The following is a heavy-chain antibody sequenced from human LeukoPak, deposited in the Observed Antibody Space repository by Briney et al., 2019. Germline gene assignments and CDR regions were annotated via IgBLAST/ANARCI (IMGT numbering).Heavy chain of an antibody. CDR3: ARGRLIWFGELSSKKNWFDP. Sequence: PSETLSLTCAVYGGSFSGYYWSWIRQPPGKGLEWIGEINHSGSTNYNPSLKSRVTISVDTSKNQFSLKLSSVTAADTAVYYCARGRLIWFGELSSKKNWFDPWGQGTLVTVSS. V-gene: IGHV4-34*01. CDR1: GGSFSGYY. D-gene: IGHD3-10*01. J-gene: IGHJ5*02. CDR2: INHSGST.